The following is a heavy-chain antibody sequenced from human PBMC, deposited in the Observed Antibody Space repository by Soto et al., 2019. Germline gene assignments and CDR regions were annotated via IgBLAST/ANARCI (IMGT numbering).Heavy chain of an antibody. CDR2: INHSGST. J-gene: IGHJ4*02. CDR1: GGSFSGSY. V-gene: IGHV4-34*01. D-gene: IGHD6-13*01. Sequence: PSETLSLTCAVYGGSFSGSYWSWIRQPPGKGLEWIGEINHSGSTNYNPSLKSRVTISVDTSKNQFSLKLSSVTAADTAVYYCASGRVKQQLVGPFSFFDYWGQGTLVTVSS. CDR3: ASGRVKQQLVGPFSFFDY.